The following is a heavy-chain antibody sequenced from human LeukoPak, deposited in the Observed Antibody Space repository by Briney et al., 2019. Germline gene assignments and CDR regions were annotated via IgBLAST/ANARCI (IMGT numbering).Heavy chain of an antibody. CDR3: AGTCLKYCSSTSRFDP. CDR1: GFTFSSYA. J-gene: IGHJ5*02. CDR2: ISGSGGST. D-gene: IGHD2-2*01. V-gene: IGHV3-23*01. Sequence: PGGSLRLSCAASGFTFSSYAMSWVRQAPGKGLEWVSAISGSGGSTYYADSVKGRFTISRDNSKNTLYLQMNSLRAEDTAVYYCAGTCLKYCSSTSRFDPWGQGTLVTVSS.